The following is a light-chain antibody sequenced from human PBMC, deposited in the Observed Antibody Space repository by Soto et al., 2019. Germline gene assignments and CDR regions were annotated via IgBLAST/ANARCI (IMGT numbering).Light chain of an antibody. V-gene: IGKV3-20*01. Sequence: EIVLTQSPGTLSLSPGERATLSCRASQTVNSNYLAWYQQRAGQAPRLLIYGASTRAADIQDRFSGSGSGTDFTLTISRLEPEDFAVYSCQHYDRSPLITVGGGTKVEIK. J-gene: IGKJ4*01. CDR3: QHYDRSPLIT. CDR1: QTVNSNY. CDR2: GAS.